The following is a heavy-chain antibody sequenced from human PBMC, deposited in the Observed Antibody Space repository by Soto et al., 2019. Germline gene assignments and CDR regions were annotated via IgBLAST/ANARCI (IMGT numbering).Heavy chain of an antibody. CDR1: GFTFSSYA. V-gene: IGHV3-23*01. Sequence: GGSLRISCAASGFTFSSYAMSWVRQAPGKGLEWVSAISGSGGSTYYADSVKGRFTISRDNSKNTLYLQMNSLRAEDTAVYYCAKNFFDGPVGVLPTYYFCGQGSLVPVSS. D-gene: IGHD2-21*01. CDR2: ISGSGGST. J-gene: IGHJ4*02. CDR3: AKNFFDGPVGVLPTYYF.